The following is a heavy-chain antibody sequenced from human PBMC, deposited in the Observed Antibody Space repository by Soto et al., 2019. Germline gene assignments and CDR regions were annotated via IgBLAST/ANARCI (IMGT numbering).Heavy chain of an antibody. D-gene: IGHD1-26*01. J-gene: IGHJ3*02. Sequence: GGSLRLSCAASGFTFRSFGMHWIRQAPGKGLEWVAIISYDGTNKYYADSVRGRFTISRDNSKNTLYLEMNTLRVEDTAVYYCAKVLPATGIEGGGDAFDIWGQGTMVTVSS. CDR1: GFTFRSFG. CDR3: AKVLPATGIEGGGDAFDI. V-gene: IGHV3-30*18. CDR2: ISYDGTNK.